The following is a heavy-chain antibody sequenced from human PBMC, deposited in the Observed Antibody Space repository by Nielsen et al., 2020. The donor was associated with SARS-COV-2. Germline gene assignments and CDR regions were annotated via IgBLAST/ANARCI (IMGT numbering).Heavy chain of an antibody. Sequence: GESLKISCAASGFTFSGSAMHWVRQASGKGLEWVGRIRSKANSYATAYAASVKGRFTISRDDSKNTAYLQMNSLKTEDTAVYYCTRHVVVPAAARPYYYYMDVWGKGTTVTASS. CDR2: IRSKANSYAT. CDR1: GFTFSGSA. J-gene: IGHJ6*03. CDR3: TRHVVVPAAARPYYYYMDV. D-gene: IGHD2-2*01. V-gene: IGHV3-73*01.